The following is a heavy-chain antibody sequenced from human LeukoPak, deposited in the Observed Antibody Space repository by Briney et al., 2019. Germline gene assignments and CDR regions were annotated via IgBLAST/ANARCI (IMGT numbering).Heavy chain of an antibody. Sequence: SSETLSLTCAVYGGSFSGYYWSWIRQSPGKGLEWIGYIYYSGSTNYNPSLKSRVTISVDTSKNQFSLKLSSVTAADTAVYYCARHVWLQPFDYWGQGTLVTVSS. J-gene: IGHJ4*02. CDR2: IYYSGST. CDR1: GGSFSGYY. CDR3: ARHVWLQPFDY. V-gene: IGHV4-59*08. D-gene: IGHD3-9*01.